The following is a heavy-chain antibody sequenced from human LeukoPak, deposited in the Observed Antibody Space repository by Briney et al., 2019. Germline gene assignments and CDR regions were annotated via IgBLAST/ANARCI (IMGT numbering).Heavy chain of an antibody. J-gene: IGHJ4*02. V-gene: IGHV3-23*01. CDR1: GFTFNTYV. CDR3: AKHDTWIQLWYDS. D-gene: IGHD5-18*01. CDR2: ISGSGGNT. Sequence: PGGSLRLSCAASGFTFNTYVMTWVRQAPGKGLEWVSAISGSGGNTYYADSVKGRFTISRDNSKNTLSLQMYSLRAEDTAVYSCAKHDTWIQLWYDSWGQGTLVTVSS.